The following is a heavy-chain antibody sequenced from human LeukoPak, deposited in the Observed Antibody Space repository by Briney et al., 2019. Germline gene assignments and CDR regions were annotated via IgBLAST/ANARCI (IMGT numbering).Heavy chain of an antibody. V-gene: IGHV4-39*01. CDR3: ARHRQWAFDI. CDR1: GGSISSSSYY. Sequence: PSETLSLTCTVSGGSISSSSYYWGWIRQPPGKGLEWIGSIYYSGSTYYNPSLKSRVTISVDTSKNQFSLKLSSVTAADTAVYYCARHRQWAFDIWGQGTTVTVSS. D-gene: IGHD6-19*01. CDR2: IYYSGST. J-gene: IGHJ3*02.